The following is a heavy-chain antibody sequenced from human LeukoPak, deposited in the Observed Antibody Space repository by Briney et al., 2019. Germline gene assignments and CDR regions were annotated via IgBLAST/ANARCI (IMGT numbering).Heavy chain of an antibody. J-gene: IGHJ4*02. D-gene: IGHD6-19*01. CDR3: AKSVVAGTPYYFDY. CDR1: GFTFSSYS. V-gene: IGHV3-21*04. Sequence: GGPLTLSCAASGFTFSSYSMNWVRQAPGKGLEWVSSISSSGIYVYYADSERGLFTISRDNSKNKLYLQMNSLRAEDTAVYYCAKSVVAGTPYYFDYWGQGALVTVFS. CDR2: ISSSGIYV.